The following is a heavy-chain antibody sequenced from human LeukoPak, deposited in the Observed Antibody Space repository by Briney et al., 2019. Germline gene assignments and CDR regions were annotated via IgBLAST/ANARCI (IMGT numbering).Heavy chain of an antibody. CDR1: GFTFSSYG. CDR3: AKGGQILWFGGPGHYYYMDV. CDR2: ISYDGSNK. Sequence: GGSLRLSCAASGFTFSSYGMHWVRQAPGKGLEWVAVISYDGSNKYYADSVKGRFTISRDNSKNTLYLQMNSLRAEDTAVYYCAKGGQILWFGGPGHYYYMDVWGKGTTVTVSS. J-gene: IGHJ6*03. V-gene: IGHV3-30*18. D-gene: IGHD3-10*01.